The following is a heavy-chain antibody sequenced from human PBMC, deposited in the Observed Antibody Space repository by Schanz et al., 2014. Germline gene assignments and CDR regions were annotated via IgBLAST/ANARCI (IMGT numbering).Heavy chain of an antibody. Sequence: EGQLVESGGGLIHPGGSLRLSCAVSGFTVSTNYMTWVRQVPGKGLECVSFLFTGGSTFYAESVRGRFIISRDSSKNTLFLQMNSLRAEDTAVYYCAKVWGSDYFYPFDYWGQGTLVTVSS. D-gene: IGHD3-22*01. V-gene: IGHV3-53*01. CDR2: LFTGGST. J-gene: IGHJ4*02. CDR3: AKVWGSDYFYPFDY. CDR1: GFTVSTNY.